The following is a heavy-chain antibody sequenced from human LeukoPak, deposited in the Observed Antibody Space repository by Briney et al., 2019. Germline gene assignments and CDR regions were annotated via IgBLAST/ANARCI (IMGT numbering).Heavy chain of an antibody. Sequence: ASVKVSCKASGYTFTGYYMHWVRQAPGQGLEWMGWINPNSGGTNYAQKFQGRVTMTRDTSISTAYMELSRLRSDDTAVYYCARDHYYDSSGYLGGYWGQGTLVTVFS. CDR1: GYTFTGYY. CDR2: INPNSGGT. D-gene: IGHD3-22*01. CDR3: ARDHYYDSSGYLGGY. J-gene: IGHJ4*02. V-gene: IGHV1-2*02.